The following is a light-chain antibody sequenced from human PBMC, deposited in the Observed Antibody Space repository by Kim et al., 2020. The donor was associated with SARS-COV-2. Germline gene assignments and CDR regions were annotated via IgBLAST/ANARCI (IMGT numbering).Light chain of an antibody. J-gene: IGKJ1*01. CDR2: GAS. V-gene: IGKV3-15*01. CDR3: QQYNNFRT. CDR1: QSVSTN. Sequence: SVSPGERVTLSCRASQSVSTNLVWYQRKPGQAPRLLIYGASTRATGIPARFSGSGSGTEFTLTISSLQSEDFAVYYCQQYNNFRTFGQGTKVDIK.